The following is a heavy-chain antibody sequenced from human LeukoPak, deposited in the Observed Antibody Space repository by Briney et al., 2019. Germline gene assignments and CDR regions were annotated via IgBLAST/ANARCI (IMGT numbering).Heavy chain of an antibody. CDR1: GITFSNYA. CDR2: ISGSAHKI. V-gene: IGHV3-23*01. D-gene: IGHD5-18*01. J-gene: IGHJ4*02. Sequence: GGSLRLSCVASGITFSNYAVSWVRQAPEKGLDWVSVISGSAHKIRYADSVKGRFTISRDNSENIVYLQMNNLRVEDTAVYCCAGRRTGYSSGYGHWGQGTLVTVSS. CDR3: AGRRTGYSSGYGH.